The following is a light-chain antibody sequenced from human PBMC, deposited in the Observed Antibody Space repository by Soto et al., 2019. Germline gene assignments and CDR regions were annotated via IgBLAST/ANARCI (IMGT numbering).Light chain of an antibody. CDR3: SSFTSSITYV. J-gene: IGLJ1*01. CDR1: SSDVGGHNA. Sequence: QSALTQPASVSGSPRQSITISCTGTSSDVGGHNAVSWYRQDPGKAPKLVIYDVTNRPSGVSNRFSGSKSGNTASLTISGLQPEDEADYYCSSFTSSITYVFGTGTKLTVL. V-gene: IGLV2-14*01. CDR2: DVT.